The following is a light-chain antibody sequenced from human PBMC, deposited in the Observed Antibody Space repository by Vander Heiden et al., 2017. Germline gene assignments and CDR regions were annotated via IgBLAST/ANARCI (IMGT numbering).Light chain of an antibody. Sequence: DIHINQSPSSLSASVGDRVTITCRASQTITNYLNWYQQKPGKAPKLLIYAASSLQSGVPSRFSGSGSGTDFTLTISSLQPEDFATYYCQQSYSTPWTFGQGTKVEI. CDR3: QQSYSTPWT. J-gene: IGKJ1*01. V-gene: IGKV1-39*01. CDR1: QTITNY. CDR2: AAS.